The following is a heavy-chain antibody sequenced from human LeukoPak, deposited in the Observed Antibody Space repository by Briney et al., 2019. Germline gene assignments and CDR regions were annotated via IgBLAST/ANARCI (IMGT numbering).Heavy chain of an antibody. CDR3: ARESIFGVVIPSYYYGMDV. CDR2: INPNSGGT. Sequence: GASVKVSCKASGYTFTGCYMHWVRQAPGQGLEWMGWINPNSGGTNYAQKFQGRVTMTRDTSISTAYMELSRLRSDDTAVYYCARESIFGVVIPSYYYGMDVWGQGTTVTVSS. CDR1: GYTFTGCY. V-gene: IGHV1-2*02. J-gene: IGHJ6*02. D-gene: IGHD3-3*01.